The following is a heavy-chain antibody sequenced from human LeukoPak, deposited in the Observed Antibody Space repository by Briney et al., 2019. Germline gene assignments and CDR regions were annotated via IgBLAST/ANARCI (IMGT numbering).Heavy chain of an antibody. V-gene: IGHV7-4-1*02. CDR3: ARDQTGGSGSISYYYYYGMDV. CDR1: GYTFTSYA. CDR2: INTNTGNP. Sequence: ASVKVSCKASGYTFTSYAMNWARQAPGQGLEWMGWINTNTGNPTYAQGFTGRFVFSLDTSVSTAYLQISSLKAEDTAVYYCARDQTGGSGSISYYYYYGMDVWGQGTTVTVSS. D-gene: IGHD1-26*01. J-gene: IGHJ6*02.